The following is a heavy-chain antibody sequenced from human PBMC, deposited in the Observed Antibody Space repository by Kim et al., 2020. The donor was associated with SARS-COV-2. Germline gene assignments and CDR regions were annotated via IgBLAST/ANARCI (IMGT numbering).Heavy chain of an antibody. CDR1: GYTFTSYG. V-gene: IGHV1-18*01. CDR3: ARVIGLGAVAGAPTPVRTENWFDP. J-gene: IGHJ5*02. D-gene: IGHD6-19*01. Sequence: ASVKVSCKASGYTFTSYGISWVRQAPGQGLEWMGWISAYNGNTNYAQKLQGRVTMTTDTSTSTAYMELRSLRSDDTAVYYCARVIGLGAVAGAPTPVRTENWFDPWGQGTLVTVSS. CDR2: ISAYNGNT.